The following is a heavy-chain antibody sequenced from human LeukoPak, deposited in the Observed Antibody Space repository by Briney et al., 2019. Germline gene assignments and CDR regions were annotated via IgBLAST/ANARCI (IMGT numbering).Heavy chain of an antibody. CDR2: INRNSGGT. Sequence: ASVKVSCKASGYTFTGYYMHWVRQAPGQGLEWMGWINRNSGGTNYAQKFQGRVTMTRDTSISTAYMELSRLRSDDTAVYYCARTFIYDNSGGDAFDIWGQGTMVTVSS. J-gene: IGHJ3*02. V-gene: IGHV1-2*02. CDR1: GYTFTGYY. CDR3: ARTFIYDNSGGDAFDI. D-gene: IGHD3-22*01.